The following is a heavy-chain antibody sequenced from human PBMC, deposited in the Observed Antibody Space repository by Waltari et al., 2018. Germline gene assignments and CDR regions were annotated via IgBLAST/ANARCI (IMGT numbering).Heavy chain of an antibody. CDR1: DYSIRSGYF. D-gene: IGHD6-13*01. V-gene: IGHV4-38-2*01. CDR2: WYRSGRT. CDR3: ARVSSSWYLGDYFYYGVDV. J-gene: IGHJ6*01. Sequence: VYLQESGPGLVKPSETLSLTCGVSDYSIRSGYFWGWIRQPPGKGLEWIGSWYRSGRTDSNPSLQSRVTISADTSKNQFALNLTSVTAADTAVYYCARVSSSWYLGDYFYYGVDVWGQGATVTVSS.